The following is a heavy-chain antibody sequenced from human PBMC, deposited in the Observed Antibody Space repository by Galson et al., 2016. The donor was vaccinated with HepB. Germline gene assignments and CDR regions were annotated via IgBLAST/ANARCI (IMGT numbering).Heavy chain of an antibody. CDR2: LYYSGNT. J-gene: IGHJ4*02. CDR3: ARASTALFDY. D-gene: IGHD4-11*01. Sequence: ETLSLTCIVSGGSISSSSYCWGWIRQPPGKGLEWIGSLYYSGNTNYNPSLKSRATISVDTSDNSFSLKMRSVTAADTALYYCARASTALFDYWGQGILVTVSS. CDR1: GGSISSSSYC. V-gene: IGHV4-39*02.